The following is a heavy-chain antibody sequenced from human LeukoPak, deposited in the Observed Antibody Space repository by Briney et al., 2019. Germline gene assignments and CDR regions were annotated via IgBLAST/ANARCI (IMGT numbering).Heavy chain of an antibody. Sequence: GRSLRLSCAASGFTFSSYGMSWVRQAPGKGLEWVSAISGSGGSTYYADSVKGRFTISRDNSKNTLYLQMNSLRAEDTAVYYCAKDLGSVVTPPSLDYWGQGTLVAGSS. D-gene: IGHD4-23*01. CDR3: AKDLGSVVTPPSLDY. CDR1: GFTFSSYG. J-gene: IGHJ4*02. CDR2: ISGSGGST. V-gene: IGHV3-23*01.